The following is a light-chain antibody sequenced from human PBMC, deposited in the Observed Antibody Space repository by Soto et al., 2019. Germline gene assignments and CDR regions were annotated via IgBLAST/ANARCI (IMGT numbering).Light chain of an antibody. J-gene: IGKJ5*01. CDR2: GAS. CDR3: QQRCTWPIT. CDR1: QTVSSK. Sequence: EFVWTQSPGTLSLSPGEXXPLSSCGSQTVSSKLAWYQQKPGQAPRLLIYGASNRATGIPARFSGSGSGADFTLTISSLEPEDFAIYYCQQRCTWPITFGQGTHVEIK. V-gene: IGKV3-11*01.